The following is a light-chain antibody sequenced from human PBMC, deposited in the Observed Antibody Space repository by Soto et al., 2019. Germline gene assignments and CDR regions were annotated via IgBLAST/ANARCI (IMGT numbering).Light chain of an antibody. CDR2: DND. V-gene: IGLV1-51*01. CDR3: TTWDSSLSALV. CDR1: SSNVGNNY. Sequence: QSVLTQPPSVSAAPGQTVTISCSGSSSNVGNNYVSWYQQFQGTAPKLLMYDNDKRLSGIPDRFSGSKSGTSATLDITGLQTGDEADYYCTTWDSSLSALVFGGGTKVTVL. J-gene: IGLJ3*02.